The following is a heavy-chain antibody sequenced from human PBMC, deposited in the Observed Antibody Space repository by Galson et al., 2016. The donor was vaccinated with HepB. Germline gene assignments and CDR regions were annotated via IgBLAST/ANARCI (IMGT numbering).Heavy chain of an antibody. D-gene: IGHD3-16*02. V-gene: IGHV4-34*01. CDR3: VRDTLIVSGVIRFRRFHMDS. Sequence: LSLTCAVDSVSFTGYYWSWVRQSPGKGLEWIGQIDDTGTTNYNPALQSRVTISADTSKKHFFLKVTSLTAADTGVYYCVRDTLIVSGVIRFRRFHMDSWGQGTTVTVSS. J-gene: IGHJ6*02. CDR2: IDDTGTT. CDR1: SVSFTGYY.